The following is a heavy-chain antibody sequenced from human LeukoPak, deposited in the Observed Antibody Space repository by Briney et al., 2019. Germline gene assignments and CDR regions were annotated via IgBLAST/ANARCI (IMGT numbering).Heavy chain of an antibody. Sequence: SQTLSLTCAISGDSVSTNNAAWNWIRQSPSRGLEWLGRTYYKSQWYNDYAVSVKSRIIINPDTSKNQISLQLNSVTPEDTAAYYCARWDHEEGSFDYWGLGSLVTVSS. J-gene: IGHJ4*02. D-gene: IGHD1-26*01. CDR2: TYYKSQWYN. CDR3: ARWDHEEGSFDY. V-gene: IGHV6-1*01. CDR1: GDSVSTNNAA.